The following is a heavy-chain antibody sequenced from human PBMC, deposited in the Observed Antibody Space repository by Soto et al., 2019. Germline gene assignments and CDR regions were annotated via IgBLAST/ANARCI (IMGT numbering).Heavy chain of an antibody. CDR3: ARLWYESPCNSFDP. V-gene: IGHV4-59*01. CDR1: GDSISSYY. D-gene: IGHD6-13*01. Sequence: QVQLQESGPGLVKPSETLSLTCTVSGDSISSYYWSWIRQPPGKGLEWIGYIYYSGSTDYNPSLTTRVTNSVETSKNPFSLKLSSLTAADTAIYYCARLWYESPCNSFDPWGQGTLVTVSS. CDR2: IYYSGST. J-gene: IGHJ5*02.